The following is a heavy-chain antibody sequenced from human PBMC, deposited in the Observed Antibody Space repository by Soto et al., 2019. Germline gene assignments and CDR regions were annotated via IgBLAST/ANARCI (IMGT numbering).Heavy chain of an antibody. D-gene: IGHD3-3*01. CDR2: ISGSGGST. J-gene: IGHJ4*02. CDR3: AKSSDSPIFGVVIIDSVDY. Sequence: GGSLRLSCAASGFTFSSYAMSWVRQAPGKGLEWVSAISGSGGSTYYADSVKGRFTISRDNSKNTLYLQMNSLRAEDTAVYYCAKSSDSPIFGVVIIDSVDYWRQGALVTVSS. CDR1: GFTFSSYA. V-gene: IGHV3-23*01.